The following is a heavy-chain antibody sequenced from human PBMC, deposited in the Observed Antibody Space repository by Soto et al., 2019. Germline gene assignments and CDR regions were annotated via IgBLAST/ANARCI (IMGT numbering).Heavy chain of an antibody. V-gene: IGHV4-59*01. Sequence: SETLSLTCTVSGGSISSYYWSWIRQPPGKGLEWIGYIYYSGSTNYNPSLKSRVTISVDTSKNQFSLKLSSVTAADPAVYYCARDRGGGVVAPSYYYGMDVWGQGTTVTISS. J-gene: IGHJ6*02. CDR3: ARDRGGGVVAPSYYYGMDV. CDR1: GGSISSYY. D-gene: IGHD2-21*01. CDR2: IYYSGST.